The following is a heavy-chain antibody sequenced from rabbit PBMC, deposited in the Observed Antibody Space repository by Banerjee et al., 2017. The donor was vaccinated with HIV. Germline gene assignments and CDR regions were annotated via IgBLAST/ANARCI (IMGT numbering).Heavy chain of an antibody. V-gene: IGHV1S45*01. CDR3: ARRSAVAYGFNL. CDR2: LDPDGGRT. D-gene: IGHD6-1*01. Sequence: QEQLVESGGGLVTLGGSLKLSCKASGIDFSNYGISWVRQAPGKGLEWIAYLDPDGGRTDYASWVKGRFTISKTSSTTVTLQMTSLSAADTATYFCARRSAVAYGFNLWGPGTLVTVS. J-gene: IGHJ4*01. CDR1: GIDFSNYG.